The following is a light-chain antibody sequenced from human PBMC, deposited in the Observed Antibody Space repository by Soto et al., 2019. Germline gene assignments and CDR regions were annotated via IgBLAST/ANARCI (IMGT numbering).Light chain of an antibody. CDR3: LQHSTYPLT. V-gene: IGKV1-17*01. J-gene: IGKJ1*01. CDR1: QGIRND. Sequence: DIQMTQFPSSLSASVGDRVTITCRASQGIRNDLGRYQQKPGKAPKRLIYAASNLQSGVPSRFSGSGSGTEFALAISSLQPEDSAAFYCLQHSTYPLTFGQGTKVEIK. CDR2: AAS.